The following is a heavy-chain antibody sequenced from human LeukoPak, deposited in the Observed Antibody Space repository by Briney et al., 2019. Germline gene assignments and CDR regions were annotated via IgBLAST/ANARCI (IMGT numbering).Heavy chain of an antibody. V-gene: IGHV4-34*01. Sequence: PSETLSLTCAVYGGSFSGYYWSWIRQPPAKGLEWIGEINHSGSTNYNPSLKSRVTISVDTSKNQFSLKLRSVTAADTAVYYCARSARPSRYYYMDVWGKGTTVTVSS. CDR2: INHSGST. CDR1: GGSFSGYY. CDR3: ARSARPSRYYYMDV. D-gene: IGHD6-6*01. J-gene: IGHJ6*03.